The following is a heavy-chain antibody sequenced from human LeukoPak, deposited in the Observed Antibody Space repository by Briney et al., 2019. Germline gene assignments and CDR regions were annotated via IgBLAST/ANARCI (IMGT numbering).Heavy chain of an antibody. CDR2: IIPIFGTA. V-gene: IGHV1-69*05. J-gene: IGHJ4*02. D-gene: IGHD5-24*01. Sequence: SVKVSYKASGGTFSSYAISWVRQAPGQGLEWMGGIIPIFGTANYAQKFQGRVTITTDESTSTAYMELSSLRSEDTAVYYCARGLDGYNYVAGIYWGQGTLVTVSS. CDR3: ARGLDGYNYVAGIY. CDR1: GGTFSSYA.